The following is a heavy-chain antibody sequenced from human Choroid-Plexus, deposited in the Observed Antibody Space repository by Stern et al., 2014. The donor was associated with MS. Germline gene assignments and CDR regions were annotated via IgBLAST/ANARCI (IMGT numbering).Heavy chain of an antibody. CDR1: GFTFGSCA. CDR3: AKDRQYLTYFFDH. CDR2: VSYDGSNK. V-gene: IGHV3-30*18. D-gene: IGHD2/OR15-2a*01. J-gene: IGHJ5*02. Sequence: VQLVESGGGVVQPGTPPRLPCVASGFTFGSCAMHWVRQAPGKGLERVAGVSYDGSNKYYADSVKGRFTISRDNSQNTLYMQMSSLRPEDTAVYYCAKDRQYLTYFFDHWGQGSLVTVSS.